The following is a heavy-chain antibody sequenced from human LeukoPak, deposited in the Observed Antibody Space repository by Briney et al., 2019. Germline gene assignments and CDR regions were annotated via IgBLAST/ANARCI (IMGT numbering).Heavy chain of an antibody. Sequence: SETLSLTCAVYGGSFRGYYWSWIRQPPGKGLEWIWEINHSGSTNYNPSLKSRVTISVDTSKNQFSLKLSSVTAADTAVYYCARGFPTFMDVWGKGTAVTVSS. CDR3: ARGFPTFMDV. V-gene: IGHV4-34*01. CDR1: GGSFRGYY. J-gene: IGHJ6*03. CDR2: INHSGST.